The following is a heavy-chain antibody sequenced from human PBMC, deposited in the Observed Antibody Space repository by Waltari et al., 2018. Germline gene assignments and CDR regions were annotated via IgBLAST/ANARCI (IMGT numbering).Heavy chain of an antibody. D-gene: IGHD3-22*01. V-gene: IGHV3-30*04. CDR3: ARDYCDRTNCHGMDV. Sequence: QVQLVGYGGGVVQPGMSLRLSCVASEFTFRSYSMHWVRQAPGKGLEWVAVISYNGRNIYYVDSVKGRFTISRDNSKKTLYMQMNSLRAEDTAVYYCARDYCDRTNCHGMDVWGQGTTVTVSS. J-gene: IGHJ6*02. CDR1: EFTFRSYS. CDR2: ISYNGRNI.